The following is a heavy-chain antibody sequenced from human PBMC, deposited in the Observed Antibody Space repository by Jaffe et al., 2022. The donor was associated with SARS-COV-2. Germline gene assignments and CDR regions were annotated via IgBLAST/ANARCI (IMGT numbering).Heavy chain of an antibody. CDR2: ISYDGSNK. Sequence: QVQLVESGGGVVQPGRSLRLSCAASGFTFSSYAMHWVRQAPGKGLEWVAVISYDGSNKYYADSVKGRFTISRDNSKNTLYLQMNSLRAEDTAVYYCARDPSIAARGYFDYWGQGTLVTVSS. V-gene: IGHV3-30-3*01. CDR1: GFTFSSYA. J-gene: IGHJ4*02. CDR3: ARDPSIAARGYFDY. D-gene: IGHD6-6*01.